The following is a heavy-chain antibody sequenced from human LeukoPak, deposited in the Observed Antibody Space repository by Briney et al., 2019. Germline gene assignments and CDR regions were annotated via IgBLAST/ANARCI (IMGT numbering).Heavy chain of an antibody. V-gene: IGHV1-3*03. J-gene: IGHJ2*01. D-gene: IGHD6-19*01. Sequence: ASVKVSCKASGYTFTSYAMHWVRQAPGQRLEWMGWINAGNGNTKYSQEFQGRVTITRDTSASTAYMELSSLRSEDMAVYYCARGGSGWTAWNFDLWGRGTLVTVSS. CDR3: ARGGSGWTAWNFDL. CDR1: GYTFTSYA. CDR2: INAGNGNT.